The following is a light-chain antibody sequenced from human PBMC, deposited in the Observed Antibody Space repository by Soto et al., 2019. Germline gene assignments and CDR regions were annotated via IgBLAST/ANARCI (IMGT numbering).Light chain of an antibody. CDR2: WAS. J-gene: IGKJ2*01. Sequence: DIVMTQSPDSLAVSLGERATINCKSSQSVLYSSNNKNYLAWYHQRPGQPPKLLIYWASTRESGVPDRFSGSGSGTDFTLTITSLQAGDVAVYYCQQYESTPPTFGQGNKLEIK. V-gene: IGKV4-1*01. CDR3: QQYESTPPT. CDR1: QSVLYSSNNKNY.